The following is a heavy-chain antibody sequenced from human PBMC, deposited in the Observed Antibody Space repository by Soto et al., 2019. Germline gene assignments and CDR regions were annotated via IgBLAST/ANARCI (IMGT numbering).Heavy chain of an antibody. D-gene: IGHD6-6*01. CDR3: ARSMYSTSAQLYYGMDV. CDR2: VYHSGIT. J-gene: IGHJ6*02. V-gene: IGHV4-38-2*01. Sequence: PSETLSLTCAVSGYSIRSGYLWGWIRQPPGKGLEWIGSVYHSGITYYNLSLKSRVTISVDTSKNQLSLKLSSATAAGTAVYYCARSMYSTSAQLYYGMDVWGQGATVTVSS. CDR1: GYSIRSGYL.